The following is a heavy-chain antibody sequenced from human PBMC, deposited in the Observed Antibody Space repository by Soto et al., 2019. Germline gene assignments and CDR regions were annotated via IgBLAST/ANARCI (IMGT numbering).Heavy chain of an antibody. V-gene: IGHV1-69*13. CDR3: ARDFYSRVYYYYYMDV. Sequence: GASVNVSCKASGGTFSSYAISWVRQAPGQGLEWKGGINPIFGTTKYAQKFKGRVTITADESTSTANKELSSLRSEDTAEYYYARDFYSRVYYYYYMDVWGKGTTVTVSS. J-gene: IGHJ6*03. CDR2: INPIFGTT. CDR1: GGTFSSYA. D-gene: IGHD3-22*01.